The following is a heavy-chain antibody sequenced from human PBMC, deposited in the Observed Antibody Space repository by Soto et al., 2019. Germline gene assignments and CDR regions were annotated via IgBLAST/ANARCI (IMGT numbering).Heavy chain of an antibody. V-gene: IGHV1-18*01. CDR2: ISAHNDNT. Sequence: QVHLVQSGAEVKKPGASVKVSCKCSGYTFTSYGITWVRQAPGQGLEWMGWISAHNDNTDYAQKLQGRVTVTRATSTSTAYMELRSLRSDDTAVYYCARGRYGAYWGQGALVTVSS. CDR3: ARGRYGAY. J-gene: IGHJ4*02. D-gene: IGHD3-10*01. CDR1: GYTFTSYG.